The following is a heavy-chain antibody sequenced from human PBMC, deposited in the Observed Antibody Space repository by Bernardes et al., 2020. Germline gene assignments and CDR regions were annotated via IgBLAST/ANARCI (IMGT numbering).Heavy chain of an antibody. D-gene: IGHD2-2*01. CDR2: IATTGDAK. V-gene: IGHV3-11*01. CDR3: ARGDYCSGIRCLNDAFDI. J-gene: IGHJ3*02. Sequence: GGSLRLSCAASGFTFSDYYMSWIRQAPGKGLEWVAYIATTGDAKYYADSVKGRFTISRDDAKHSLYLQMNSLRAEDTAIYYCARGDYCSGIRCLNDAFDIWGQGTRVTVSS. CDR1: GFTFSDYY.